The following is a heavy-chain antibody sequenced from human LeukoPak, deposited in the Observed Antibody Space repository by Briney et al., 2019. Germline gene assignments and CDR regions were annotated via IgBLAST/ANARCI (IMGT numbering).Heavy chain of an antibody. V-gene: IGHV3-74*01. CDR3: AREGTMAPFDY. D-gene: IGHD1-7*01. CDR1: GFTFSSYW. CDR2: INSDGSST. J-gene: IGHJ4*02. Sequence: PGGSLRLSCAASGFTFSSYWMHWVRQAPGKGLVWVSRINSDGSSTSYADSVKGRFTISRDNAKNTLYLQMNSLRAEVTAVYYCAREGTMAPFDYWGQGTLVTVSS.